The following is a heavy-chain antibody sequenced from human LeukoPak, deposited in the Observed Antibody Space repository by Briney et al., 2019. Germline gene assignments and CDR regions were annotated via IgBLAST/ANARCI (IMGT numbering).Heavy chain of an antibody. CDR3: ASWAGNTQSDSWSGPFDY. V-gene: IGHV3-7*01. D-gene: IGHD3-3*01. CDR2: IKEDGSGI. J-gene: IGHJ4*02. CDR1: GFTFSDYW. Sequence: GGSLRLSCVVSGFTFSDYWMSWVRQAPGKGLEWVANIKEDGSGIYYVDSVEGRFTISRDNAKKSLYLQMNSLRAEDTAVYYCASWAGNTQSDSWSGPFDYWGQGTLVTVSS.